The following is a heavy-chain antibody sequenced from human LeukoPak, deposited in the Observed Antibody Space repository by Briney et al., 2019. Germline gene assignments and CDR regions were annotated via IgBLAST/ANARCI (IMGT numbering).Heavy chain of an antibody. J-gene: IGHJ3*02. CDR1: GFTFSSYE. D-gene: IGHD6-19*01. CDR2: ISSSGSTI. Sequence: PGGSLRLSCAASGFTFSSYEMNWVRQAPGKGLEWVSYISSSGSTIYYADSVKGRFTISRDNAKNSLYLQMNSLRAEDTAVYYCAGIYSRGWSGMWVFDIWGQGTMVTVSS. V-gene: IGHV3-48*03. CDR3: AGIYSRGWSGMWVFDI.